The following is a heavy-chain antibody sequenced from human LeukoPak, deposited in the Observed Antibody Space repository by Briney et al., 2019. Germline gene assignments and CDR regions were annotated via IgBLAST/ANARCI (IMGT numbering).Heavy chain of an antibody. CDR1: GGSMKNYY. V-gene: IGHV4-59*01. J-gene: IGHJ6*02. CDR2: IYYSGST. CDR3: ARAGYCSSTSCQWVPLV. Sequence: PSETLSLTCIVSGGSMKNYYWIWIRQSPGKGLEWIGYIYYSGSTNYNPSLKSRVTISVDTSKNQFSLKLSPVTAADTAVYYCARAGYCSSTSCQWVPLVWGQGTTVTVS. D-gene: IGHD2-2*03.